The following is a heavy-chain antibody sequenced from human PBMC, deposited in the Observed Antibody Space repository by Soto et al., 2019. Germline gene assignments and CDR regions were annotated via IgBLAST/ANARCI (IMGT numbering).Heavy chain of an antibody. CDR2: ISATGGGT. D-gene: IGHD3-16*01. V-gene: IGHV3-23*01. J-gene: IGHJ4*02. CDR1: GFKFSNYA. Sequence: GGSLRLSCAASGFKFSNYAMSWVRQAPGKGLEWVSLISATGGGTYYADSVKGRFTISRDNSHNTLYLQVHSLTAEDTAVYYCAKDRRAGGNSAFYFDFWGQGAQVTVAS. CDR3: AKDRRAGGNSAFYFDF.